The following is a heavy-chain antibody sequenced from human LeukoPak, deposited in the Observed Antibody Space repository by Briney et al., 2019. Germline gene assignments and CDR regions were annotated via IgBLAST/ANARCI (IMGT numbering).Heavy chain of an antibody. CDR2: INPDSGAT. V-gene: IGHV1-2*02. J-gene: IGHJ5*02. D-gene: IGHD5-12*01. CDR3: TKSGGGGYDFDP. Sequence: ASVKVSCKPSGYTFTGYYMHWVRQAPGQGLEWMGWINPDSGATNYAQRFQGRVTMTRDTSISTAYMELSRLRSDDRALYYCTKSGGGGYDFDPWGQGTLVTVSS. CDR1: GYTFTGYY.